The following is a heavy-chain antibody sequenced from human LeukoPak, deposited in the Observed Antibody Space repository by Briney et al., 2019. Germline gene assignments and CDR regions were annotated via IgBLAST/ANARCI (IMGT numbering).Heavy chain of an antibody. CDR2: IYYSGST. CDR1: GGSIRSYY. J-gene: IGHJ4*02. D-gene: IGHD6-13*01. CDR3: ARDPVAAAGTFDY. Sequence: SETLSLTCTVYGGSIRSYYWSWIRQPPGKGLEWIGYIYYSGSTNYNPSLKSRVTISVDTSKNQFSLKLSSVAAADTAVYYCARDPVAAAGTFDYWGQGTLVTVSS. V-gene: IGHV4-59*01.